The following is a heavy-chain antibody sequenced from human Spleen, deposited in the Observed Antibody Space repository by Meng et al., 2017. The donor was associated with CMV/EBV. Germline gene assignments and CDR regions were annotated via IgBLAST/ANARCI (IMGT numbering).Heavy chain of an antibody. CDR2: IKSKADGGTT. CDR1: FAINNAW. J-gene: IGHJ4*02. V-gene: IGHV3-15*01. Sequence: LSLSCIASFAINNAWMTWVRQAPGKGLEWVGRIKSKADGGTTDYAAFVQGRFTMSRDDSKKALYLQMNSLRIEDTAVYYCATDRTDYWGQGTLVTVSS. CDR3: ATDRTDY.